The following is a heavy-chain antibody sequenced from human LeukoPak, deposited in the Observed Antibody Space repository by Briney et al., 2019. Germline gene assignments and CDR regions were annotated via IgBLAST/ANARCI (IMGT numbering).Heavy chain of an antibody. Sequence: ASETLSLTCAVYGASFSGYYWSWIRQTPGKGLEWVGEINHSVTTNYNPSLKSRVSMSVDTSKNQFSLKLTSVTAADSAVYYCAREACTSGTCDAFDVWGQGTMVTVSS. J-gene: IGHJ3*01. D-gene: IGHD2-15*01. CDR3: AREACTSGTCDAFDV. V-gene: IGHV4-34*01. CDR2: INHSVTT. CDR1: GASFSGYY.